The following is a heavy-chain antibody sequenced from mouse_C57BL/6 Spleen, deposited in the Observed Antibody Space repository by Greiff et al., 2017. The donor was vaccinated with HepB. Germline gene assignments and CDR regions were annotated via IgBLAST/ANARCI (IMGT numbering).Heavy chain of an antibody. Sequence: QVQLQQSGPELVKPGASVKISCKASGNAFSSSWMNWVKQRPGKGLEWIGRIYPGDGDTNYNGKFKGKATLTADKSSSTAYMQLSSLTSEDSAVYFCAHDTFDYWGQGTTLTVSS. CDR3: AHDTFDY. CDR1: GNAFSSSW. J-gene: IGHJ2*01. V-gene: IGHV1-82*01. CDR2: IYPGDGDT.